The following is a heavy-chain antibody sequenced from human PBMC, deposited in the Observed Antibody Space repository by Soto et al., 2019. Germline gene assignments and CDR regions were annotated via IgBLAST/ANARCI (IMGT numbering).Heavy chain of an antibody. CDR3: VRDYYDTSGYPNSFDM. D-gene: IGHD3-22*01. V-gene: IGHV3-21*01. CDR2: IGSRTSDI. CDR1: GFTLSRHT. Sequence: GGSLRLSCAASGFTLSRHTMNWVRQAPGKGLEWVSFIGSRTSDIYYADSVKGRFTISRDNAKNSLYLDLTRLRAEDTAVYFCVRDYYDTSGYPNSFDMWGQGTMVTVSS. J-gene: IGHJ3*02.